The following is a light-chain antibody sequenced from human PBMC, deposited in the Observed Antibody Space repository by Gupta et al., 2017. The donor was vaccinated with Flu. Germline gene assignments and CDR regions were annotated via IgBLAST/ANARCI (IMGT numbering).Light chain of an antibody. V-gene: IGKV1-5*03. J-gene: IGKJ1*01. CDR2: KAS. CDR3: QTDQSYLLT. Sequence: DLPMPQSPSTLSASVGDRVTITCRASQSLSGLLSWYQQKQGKAPKLLIYKASTLESGVQSSGSGRGSGQVCTRTIRSVETDVVATYYGQTDQSYLLTFGRGTKVEIK. CDR1: QSLSGL.